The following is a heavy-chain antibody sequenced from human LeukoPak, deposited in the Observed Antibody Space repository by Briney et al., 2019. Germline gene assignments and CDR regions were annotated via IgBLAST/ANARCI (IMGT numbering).Heavy chain of an antibody. CDR3: ARESYDSSGYPFDY. CDR1: GFTFSSYA. CDR2: ISYDGSNK. D-gene: IGHD3-22*01. V-gene: IGHV3-30-3*01. J-gene: IGHJ4*02. Sequence: GGSLRLSCAASGFTFSSYAVHWVRQAPGKGLEWVAVISYDGSNKYYADSVKGRFTISRDNSKNTLYLQMNSLRAEDTAVYYCARESYDSSGYPFDYWGQGTLVTVSS.